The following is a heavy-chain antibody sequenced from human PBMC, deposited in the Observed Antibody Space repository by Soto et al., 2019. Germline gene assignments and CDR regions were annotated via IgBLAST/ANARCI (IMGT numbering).Heavy chain of an antibody. J-gene: IGHJ6*03. CDR1: GGSISSSSYY. V-gene: IGHV4-39*01. CDR3: ASVSALFGVVIYYYYLDV. D-gene: IGHD3-3*01. Sequence: PSETLSLTCTVSGGSISSSSYYWGWIRQPPGKGLEWIGSIYYRGSTYYNPSLKSRGTISVDTSKNQFSLKLSSVTAADTAVYCCASVSALFGVVIYYYYLDVWGQGTTVTVSS. CDR2: IYYRGST.